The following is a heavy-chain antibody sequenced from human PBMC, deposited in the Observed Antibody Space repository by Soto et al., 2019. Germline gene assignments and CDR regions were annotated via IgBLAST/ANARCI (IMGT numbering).Heavy chain of an antibody. J-gene: IGHJ4*02. V-gene: IGHV3-7*03. CDR2: IKQDGSEK. CDR1: GFTFSSYW. Sequence: EVQLVESGGGLVQPGGSLRLSCAASGFTFSSYWMSWVRQAPGKGLEWVANIKQDGSEKYYVDSVKGRFTISRDNAKNSLYLQMNSLRAEDTAVYYCARADYYDSSGYYVDYWGQGTLVTVSS. CDR3: ARADYYDSSGYYVDY. D-gene: IGHD3-22*01.